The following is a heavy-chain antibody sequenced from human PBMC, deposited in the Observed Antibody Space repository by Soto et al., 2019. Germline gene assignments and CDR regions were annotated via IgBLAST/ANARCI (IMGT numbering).Heavy chain of an antibody. J-gene: IGHJ5*02. V-gene: IGHV4-34*01. CDR3: ARGTYGGWFAP. CDR1: GGSFSGYY. Sequence: QVQLQQWGAGLLKPSETLSLTCAVYGGSFSGYYWSWIRQPPGKGLEWIGEINHSGSTNYNPSLKSRVTISVDTSKNQFSLKLSSVTAADTAVCYCARGTYGGWFAPWGQGTLVTVSS. CDR2: INHSGST. D-gene: IGHD4-17*01.